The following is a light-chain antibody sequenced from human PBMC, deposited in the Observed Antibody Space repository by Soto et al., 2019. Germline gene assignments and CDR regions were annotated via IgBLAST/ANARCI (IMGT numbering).Light chain of an antibody. V-gene: IGKV3-20*01. Sequence: ELMPTQSPSTLSVSPGERATLSCRASQSVSIKLAWYQQKPGQAPRLLIYDTSTRATGIPARFSGSGSGTDFTLTISRLEPEDFAVFYCQQYGSSITFGQGTLLEIK. CDR2: DTS. CDR3: QQYGSSIT. J-gene: IGKJ5*01. CDR1: QSVSIK.